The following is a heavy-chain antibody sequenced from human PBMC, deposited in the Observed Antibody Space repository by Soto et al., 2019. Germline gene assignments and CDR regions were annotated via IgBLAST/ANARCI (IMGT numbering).Heavy chain of an antibody. J-gene: IGHJ2*01. CDR2: ISPYNGHT. D-gene: IGHD2-21*02. V-gene: IGHV1-18*01. CDR1: GYTFTSYG. Sequence: QAQLVQSGPEVKKPGASVKVSCKASGYTFTSYGFSWVRQAPGQGLEWMGWISPYNGHTIYAQNLQDRVTMTTDTSTNTAYMELRSLRSDDPATYYCARDQRVTLTAIRAFDLWGRGTQVNVSS. CDR3: ARDQRVTLTAIRAFDL.